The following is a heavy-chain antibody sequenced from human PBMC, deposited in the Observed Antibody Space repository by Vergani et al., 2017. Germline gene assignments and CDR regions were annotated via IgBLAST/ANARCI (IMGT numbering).Heavy chain of an antibody. CDR1: GFTFSSYA. D-gene: IGHD2-2*01. CDR3: ARGSTVVPAARDKNYYYMDV. V-gene: IGHV4-34*01. Sequence: VQLLESGGGLVQPGGSLRLSCAASGFTFSSYAMSWVRQAPGKGLEWIGEINHSGSTNYNPSLKSRVTISVDTSKNQFSLKLSSVTAADTAVYYCARGSTVVPAARDKNYYYMDVWGKGTTVTVSS. J-gene: IGHJ6*03. CDR2: INHSGST.